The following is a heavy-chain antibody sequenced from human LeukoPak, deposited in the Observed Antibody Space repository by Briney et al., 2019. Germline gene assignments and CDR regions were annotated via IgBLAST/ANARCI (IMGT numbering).Heavy chain of an antibody. J-gene: IGHJ4*02. CDR1: GYTFAGYY. CDR3: ARENCSSTSCYSYFDY. Sequence: GSVKVSCKASGYTFAGYYMHWVRPAPGQGLEWMGWINPNSGGTNYAQKFQGRVTMTRDTSISTAYMELSRLRSDDTAVYYCARENCSSTSCYSYFDYWGQGTLVTVSS. V-gene: IGHV1-2*02. D-gene: IGHD2-2*02. CDR2: INPNSGGT.